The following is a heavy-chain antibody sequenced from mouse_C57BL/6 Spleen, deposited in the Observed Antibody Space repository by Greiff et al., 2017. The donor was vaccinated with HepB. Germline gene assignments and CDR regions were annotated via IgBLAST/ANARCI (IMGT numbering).Heavy chain of an antibody. CDR2: IHPNSGST. D-gene: IGHD1-1*01. CDR3: ARFLNYYGSSYWYFDV. J-gene: IGHJ1*03. Sequence: VKLQQPGAELVKPGASVKLSCKASGYTFTSYWMHWVKQRPGQGLEWIGMIHPNSGSTNYNEKFKSKATLTVDKSSSTAYMQLSSLTSEDSAVYYCARFLNYYGSSYWYFDVWGTGTTVTVSS. V-gene: IGHV1-64*01. CDR1: GYTFTSYW.